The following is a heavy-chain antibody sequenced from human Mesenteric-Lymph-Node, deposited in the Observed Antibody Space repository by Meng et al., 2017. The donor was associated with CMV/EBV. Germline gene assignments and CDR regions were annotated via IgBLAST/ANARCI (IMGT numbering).Heavy chain of an antibody. CDR3: ARDLQQLGGFDC. CDR1: GFIVRSNY. Sequence: GESLKISCVASGFIVRSNYMSWVRQAPGKGLEWVSALYRGDSTYYADSVKGRFTISRDNSKNTLYLQMNSLRAEDTAVYFCARDLQQLGGFDCWGQGTLVTVSS. J-gene: IGHJ4*02. V-gene: IGHV3-66*02. D-gene: IGHD6-13*01. CDR2: LYRGDST.